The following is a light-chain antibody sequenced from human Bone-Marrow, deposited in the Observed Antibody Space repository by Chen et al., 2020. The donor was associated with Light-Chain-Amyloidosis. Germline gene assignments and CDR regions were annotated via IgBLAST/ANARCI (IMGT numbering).Light chain of an antibody. CDR2: DVS. CDR3: CSYAGSYTWV. J-gene: IGLJ3*02. Sequence: QYALTHPLLMYGSPGQSVIIPRTGTSSDVGVYNYVSWYHQHPGKAPKLRIYDVSKRPSGVPDRFSGSKSGNTASLTISGLQAEDEADYYCCSYAGSYTWVFGGGTKLTVL. CDR1: SSDVGVYNY. V-gene: IGLV2-11*01.